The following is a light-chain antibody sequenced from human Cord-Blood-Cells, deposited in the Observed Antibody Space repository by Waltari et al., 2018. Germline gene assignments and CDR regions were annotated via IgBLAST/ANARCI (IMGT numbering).Light chain of an antibody. Sequence: EIVMPQSPAPLSVSPGERATLSCRASQSVSSNLAWYQQKPGQAPRLLIYGASTRATGIPARFSGSGSGTEFTLTISSLQSEDFAVYYCQQYNNWPRGTFGQGTKVEIK. CDR3: QQYNNWPRGT. CDR2: GAS. CDR1: QSVSSN. J-gene: IGKJ1*01. V-gene: IGKV3-15*01.